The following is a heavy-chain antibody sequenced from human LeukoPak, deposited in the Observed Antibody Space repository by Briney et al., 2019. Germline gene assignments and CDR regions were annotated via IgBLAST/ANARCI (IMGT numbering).Heavy chain of an antibody. CDR1: GGSISSYY. D-gene: IGHD6-19*01. CDR3: ARVHLVSGGWYGVD. J-gene: IGHJ4*02. Sequence: TSSETLSLTCTVSGGSISSYYWSWIRQPPGKGLEWIGYISDSGSSNYNSSLKSRVTISVDTPKNQFSLKLSSVAAADTAVYYCARVHLVSGGWYGVDWGQGTLVTVSS. V-gene: IGHV4-59*01. CDR2: ISDSGSS.